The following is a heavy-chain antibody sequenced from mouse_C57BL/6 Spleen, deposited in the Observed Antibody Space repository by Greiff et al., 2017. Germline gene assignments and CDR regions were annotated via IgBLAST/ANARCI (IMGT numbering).Heavy chain of an antibody. CDR2: ISSGSSTI. Sequence: DVKLVESGGGLVKPGGSLKLSCAASGFTFSDYGMHWVRQAPEKGLEWVAYISSGSSTIYYADTVKGRFTISRDNAKNTLFLQMTSLRSEDTAMSYCARRFPYFDYWGQGTTLTVSS. J-gene: IGHJ2*01. CDR1: GFTFSDYG. CDR3: ARRFPYFDY. V-gene: IGHV5-17*01.